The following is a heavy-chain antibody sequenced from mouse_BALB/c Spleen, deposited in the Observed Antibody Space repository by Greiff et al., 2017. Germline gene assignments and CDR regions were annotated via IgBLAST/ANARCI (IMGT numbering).Heavy chain of an antibody. D-gene: IGHD1-1*01. CDR3: TREGVYYYGSRSSFDY. CDR1: GYTFTSYW. J-gene: IGHJ2*01. Sequence: VQLQQSGAELVRPGASVKLSCKASGYTFTSYWINWVKQRPGQGLEWIGNIYPSDSYTNYNQKFKDKATLTVDKSSSTAYMQLSSPTSEDSAVYYCTREGVYYYGSRSSFDYWGQGTTLTVSS. V-gene: IGHV1-69*02. CDR2: IYPSDSYT.